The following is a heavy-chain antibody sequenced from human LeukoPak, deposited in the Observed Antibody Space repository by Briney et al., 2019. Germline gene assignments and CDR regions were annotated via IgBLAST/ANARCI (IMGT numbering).Heavy chain of an antibody. V-gene: IGHV3-7*03. D-gene: IGHD3-16*01. CDR1: GFTFSNYW. CDR2: IKQDGSEK. CDR3: ARGGGA. J-gene: IGHJ3*01. Sequence: GGSLRLSCAASGFTFSNYWMNWVRQAPGKGLEWVANIKQDGSEKYYVDSVKGRLTISRDNAKNSLYLQMNSLRAEDTAVYYWARGGGAWGQGTMVTVSS.